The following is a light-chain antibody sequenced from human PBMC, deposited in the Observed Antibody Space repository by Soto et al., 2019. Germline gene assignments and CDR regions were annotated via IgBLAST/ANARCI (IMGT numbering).Light chain of an antibody. Sequence: EIVLTQSPGTLSLSPGERATLSCRASQSVSSSFLAWFQQKPGQAPRLLIYGASSRATGIPDRFSGSGSGTDFTLTISRLEPEDFAVYSCQQYSSSPITCGQGTRLEI. J-gene: IGKJ5*01. V-gene: IGKV3-20*01. CDR1: QSVSSSF. CDR2: GAS. CDR3: QQYSSSPIT.